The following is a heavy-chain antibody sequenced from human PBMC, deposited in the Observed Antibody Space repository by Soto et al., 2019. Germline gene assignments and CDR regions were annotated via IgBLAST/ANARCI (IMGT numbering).Heavy chain of an antibody. Sequence: SQTLSLTCAISGDSVSSSRFTWNWIRQSPSRGLEWLGRTYYRSKWYNDYAESVKSRITINPDTSKNQFSLHLNSVTPEDTAVYYCVRLIGNSWLDFWGQGTLVTVSS. J-gene: IGHJ5*01. CDR2: TYYRSKWYN. V-gene: IGHV6-1*01. CDR3: VRLIGNSWLDF. CDR1: GDSVSSSRFT. D-gene: IGHD1-26*01.